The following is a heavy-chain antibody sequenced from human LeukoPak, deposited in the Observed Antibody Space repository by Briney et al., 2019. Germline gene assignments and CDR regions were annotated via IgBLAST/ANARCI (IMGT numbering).Heavy chain of an antibody. CDR3: AKDTLLYSSSWGEGIDY. CDR1: GFTFSSYW. Sequence: GGSLRLSCAASGFTFSSYWMSWVRQAPGKGLEWVANIKQDGSEKYYADSVKGRFTISRDNSKNTLYLQMNSLRAEDTAVYYCAKDTLLYSSSWGEGIDYWGQGTLVTVSS. V-gene: IGHV3-7*01. J-gene: IGHJ4*02. CDR2: IKQDGSEK. D-gene: IGHD6-13*01.